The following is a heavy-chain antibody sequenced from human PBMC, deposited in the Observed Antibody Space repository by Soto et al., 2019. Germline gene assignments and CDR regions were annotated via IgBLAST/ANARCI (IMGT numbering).Heavy chain of an antibody. Sequence: SETLSLTCAVYGGSFSGYYWSWIRQPPGKGLEWIGEINHSGSTNYNPSLKSRVTISVDTSKNQFSLKLSSVTAADTAVYYCARSPLVVESGYDAWGQGTLVPVSS. CDR3: ARSPLVVESGYDA. CDR1: GGSFSGYY. CDR2: INHSGST. D-gene: IGHD5-12*01. V-gene: IGHV4-34*01. J-gene: IGHJ5*02.